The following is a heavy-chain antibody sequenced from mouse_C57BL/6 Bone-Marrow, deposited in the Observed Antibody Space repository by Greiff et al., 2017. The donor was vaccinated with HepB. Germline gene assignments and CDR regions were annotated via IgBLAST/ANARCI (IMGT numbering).Heavy chain of an antibody. D-gene: IGHD1-1*01. V-gene: IGHV1-52*01. Sequence: QVQLQQPGAELVRPGSSVKLSCKASGYTFTSYWMHWVKQRPIQGLEWIGNIDPSDSETHYNQKFKDKATLTVDKSSSTAYMQLSSLTSEDSAVYYWARWGITTVVARYFDVWGTGTTVTVSS. CDR2: IDPSDSET. CDR1: GYTFTSYW. CDR3: ARWGITTVVARYFDV. J-gene: IGHJ1*03.